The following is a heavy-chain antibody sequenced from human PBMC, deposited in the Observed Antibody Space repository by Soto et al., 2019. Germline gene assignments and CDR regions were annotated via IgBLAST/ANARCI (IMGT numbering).Heavy chain of an antibody. J-gene: IGHJ3*02. CDR2: ISGSGGST. D-gene: IGHD6-19*01. Sequence: PGGSLRLSCAASGFTFSSYAMSWVRQAPGKGLEWVSAISGSGGSTYYADSVKGRFTISRDKSKNTLYLQMNSLRAEDTAVYYCAKDLFVVAGTIDAFDIWGQGTMVTVSS. CDR1: GFTFSSYA. CDR3: AKDLFVVAGTIDAFDI. V-gene: IGHV3-23*01.